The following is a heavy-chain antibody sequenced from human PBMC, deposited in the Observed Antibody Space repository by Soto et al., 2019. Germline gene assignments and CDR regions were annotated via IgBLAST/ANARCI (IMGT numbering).Heavy chain of an antibody. CDR1: GFTFSGST. CDR2: IRSKANDYAT. V-gene: IGHV3-73*02. CDR3: TRGSCTGGTCYSGYFQP. D-gene: IGHD2-15*01. J-gene: IGHJ1*01. Sequence: EVQLVQSGGGLVQPGGSLKLSCAASGFTFSGSTVHWVRQASGEGLQWVGRIRSKANDYATTYIASVKGRFTISRDDSRNTAYLQMSDLKTEVSAVYYCTRGSCTGGTCYSGYFQPWGQGALVTVFS.